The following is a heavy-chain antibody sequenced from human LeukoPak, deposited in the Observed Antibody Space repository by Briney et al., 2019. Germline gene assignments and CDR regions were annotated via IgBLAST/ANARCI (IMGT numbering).Heavy chain of an antibody. D-gene: IGHD3-10*01. CDR3: ARSVFPYYSGSGSPYNVDVRQNSYFDF. CDR1: GYTFTSYG. Sequence: AASVKVSCKASGYTFTSYGISWVRQAPGQGLAWMGTINPSVGTTRSAQGRVSLTRDTSTSTVYMELSTLRSEDTAVYYCARSVFPYYSGSGSPYNVDVRQNSYFDFWGQGTLVTVSS. J-gene: IGHJ4*02. CDR2: INPSVGTT. V-gene: IGHV1-46*01.